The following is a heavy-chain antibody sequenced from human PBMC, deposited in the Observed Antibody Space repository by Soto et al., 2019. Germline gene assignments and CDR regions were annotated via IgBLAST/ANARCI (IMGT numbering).Heavy chain of an antibody. Sequence: SETLSLTCAVYGGSFSGYYWSWIRQPPGKGLEWIGEINHSGSTNYNPSLKSRVTISVDTSKNQFSLKLSSVTAADTAVYYCAREGYDFWSGYYTPYYYYMDVWGKGTTVT. CDR1: GGSFSGYY. CDR2: INHSGST. CDR3: AREGYDFWSGYYTPYYYYMDV. V-gene: IGHV4-34*01. J-gene: IGHJ6*03. D-gene: IGHD3-3*01.